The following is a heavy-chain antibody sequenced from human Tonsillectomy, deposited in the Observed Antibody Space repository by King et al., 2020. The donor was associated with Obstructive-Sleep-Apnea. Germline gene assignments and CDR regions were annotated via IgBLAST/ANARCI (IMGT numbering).Heavy chain of an antibody. J-gene: IGHJ4*02. CDR3: AKTRISSSWYGIDY. V-gene: IGHV3-43D*03. D-gene: IGHD6-13*01. CDR2: ISWDGVT. Sequence: DVQLVESGGVVVQPGGSLRLSCAASGFTFDDYAMHWVRQAPGKGLEWVSLISWDGVTYYADSVKGRFTISRDNSKNSLYLQMNSLRADDTALYYCAKTRISSSWYGIDYWGKGTLVTVSS. CDR1: GFTFDDYA.